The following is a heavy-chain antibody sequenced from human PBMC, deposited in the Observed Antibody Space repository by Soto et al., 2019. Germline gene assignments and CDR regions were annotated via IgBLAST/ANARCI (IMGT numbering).Heavy chain of an antibody. J-gene: IGHJ6*02. V-gene: IGHV3-73*01. D-gene: IGHD6-6*01. CDR3: TRQRLGSSSSLWRQNYDYYGMDV. CDR2: ITNKANSYAT. Sequence: GGSLRLSCAASGFTFSGSAMHWVRQASGKGLEWIGHITNKANSYATAYAASVKGRFTISRDDSKNTAYLQMNSLKTEDTAVYYCTRQRLGSSSSLWRQNYDYYGMDVWGQGTTVTVSS. CDR1: GFTFSGSA.